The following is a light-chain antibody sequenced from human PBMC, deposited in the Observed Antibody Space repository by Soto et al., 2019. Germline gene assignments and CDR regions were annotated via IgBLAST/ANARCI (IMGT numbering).Light chain of an antibody. CDR2: DAS. CDR3: QQMGT. V-gene: IGKV1-33*01. J-gene: IGKJ4*01. Sequence: DIQMTQSPSSLSASVGDRVTITWQASQDISNYLNWYQQKPGKAPKLLIYDASNLETGVPSRFSGSGSGTDFTFTISSLQPEDIATYYCQQMGTFGGGTKVDIK. CDR1: QDISNY.